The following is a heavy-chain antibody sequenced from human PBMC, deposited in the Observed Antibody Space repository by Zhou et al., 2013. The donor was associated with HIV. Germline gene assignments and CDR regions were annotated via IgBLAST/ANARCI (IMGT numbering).Heavy chain of an antibody. CDR2: IIPIFDTT. D-gene: IGHD6-13*01. CDR3: ASVGSIAAAYGGFQH. J-gene: IGHJ1*01. Sequence: QVQLVQSGAEVKKPGSSVKVSCKPSGGSFISYAISWVRQAPGQGLEWMGGIIPIFDTTNYAQKFQGRVTITADEYTSTAYMELSSLRSEDTAVYYCASVGSIAAAYGGFQHWGQGTLVTVSS. CDR1: GGSFISYA. V-gene: IGHV1-69*12.